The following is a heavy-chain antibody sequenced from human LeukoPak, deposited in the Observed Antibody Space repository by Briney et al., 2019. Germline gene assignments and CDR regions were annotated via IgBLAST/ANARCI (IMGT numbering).Heavy chain of an antibody. CDR3: ARVYGDSQYYYYYMDV. Sequence: PGGSLRLSCAASGFTFSSYSMNWVRQAPGKGLEWVSSISGSNSYIYYADSMKGRFTISRDNAKNSLYLQMNSLRAEDTAVYYCARVYGDSQYYYYYMDVWGKGTTVTVSS. V-gene: IGHV3-21*01. J-gene: IGHJ6*03. CDR1: GFTFSSYS. CDR2: ISGSNSYI. D-gene: IGHD4-17*01.